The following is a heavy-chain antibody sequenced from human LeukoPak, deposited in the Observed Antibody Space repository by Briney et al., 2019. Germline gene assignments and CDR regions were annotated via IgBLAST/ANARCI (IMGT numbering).Heavy chain of an antibody. D-gene: IGHD2-15*01. CDR1: GFTVTSNY. CDR2: IYSGGKT. J-gene: IGHJ4*02. V-gene: IGHV3-53*01. Sequence: PGESLRLSCAASGFTVTSNYISWVRQAPGKGLEWVSVIYSGGKTFYADSVKGRFTISRHNSNNTLYLQMNSLRAEDTAVYYCAGYCSGGSCYENSFDYWGQGTLVTVSS. CDR3: AGYCSGGSCYENSFDY.